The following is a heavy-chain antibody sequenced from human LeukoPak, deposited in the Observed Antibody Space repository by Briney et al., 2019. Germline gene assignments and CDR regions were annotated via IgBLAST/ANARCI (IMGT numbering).Heavy chain of an antibody. CDR3: ARGGASHFES. V-gene: IGHV3-7*04. CDR2: MKEDGSAT. Sequence: GGSLRLSCAASGFTFSSYEMNWVRQTPGKGLEWVAKMKEDGSATYYVDSVKGRFTISRDNAKRSLWLQMSSLKVEATAVYYCARGGASHFESWGQGTLVTVST. J-gene: IGHJ4*02. D-gene: IGHD3-16*01. CDR1: GFTFSSYE.